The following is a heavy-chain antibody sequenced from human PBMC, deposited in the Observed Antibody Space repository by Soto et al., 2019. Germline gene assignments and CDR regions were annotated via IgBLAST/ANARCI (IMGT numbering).Heavy chain of an antibody. V-gene: IGHV1-69*01. CDR1: GGTFSSYA. J-gene: IGHJ6*02. CDR3: ARPNPIYCSGGSCYEGEPPASRYYYYYGMDV. D-gene: IGHD2-15*01. Sequence: QVQLVQSGAEVKKPGSSVKVSCKASGGTFSSYAISWVRQAPGQGLEWMGGIIPIFGTANYAQKFQGRVTITADESTSTAYMELSSLRSEDTAVYYCARPNPIYCSGGSCYEGEPPASRYYYYYGMDVWGQGTTVTVSS. CDR2: IIPIFGTA.